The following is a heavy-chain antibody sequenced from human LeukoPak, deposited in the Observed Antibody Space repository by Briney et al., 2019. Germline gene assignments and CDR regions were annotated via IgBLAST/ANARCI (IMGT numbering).Heavy chain of an antibody. D-gene: IGHD3-22*01. J-gene: IGHJ5*02. CDR2: ISSSGSTI. Sequence: PGGSLRLSCAASGFTFSSYSMNWVRQAPGKGLEWVSYISSSGSTIYYADSVKGRFTISRDNAKNSLYLQMNSLRAEDTAVYYCARAEFYYDSSGYYYFWFDPWGQGTLVTVSS. CDR1: GFTFSSYS. V-gene: IGHV3-48*04. CDR3: ARAEFYYDSSGYYYFWFDP.